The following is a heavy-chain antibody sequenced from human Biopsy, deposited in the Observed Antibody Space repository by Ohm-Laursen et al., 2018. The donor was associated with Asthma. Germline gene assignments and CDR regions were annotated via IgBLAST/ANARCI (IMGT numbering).Heavy chain of an antibody. J-gene: IGHJ3*01. CDR3: ARTYYDFLTGQVNDAFAL. V-gene: IGHV1-3*01. CDR1: GYTFIHFA. Sequence: ASVKVSCKASGYTFIHFAIHWVRQAPGQRLEWMGWINAGDGNTKYSQKFQGRVTITRDTSASTAYMVLRSLRSEDTAMYYCARTYYDFLTGQVNDAFALWGQGTMVTVSS. CDR2: INAGDGNT. D-gene: IGHD3/OR15-3a*01.